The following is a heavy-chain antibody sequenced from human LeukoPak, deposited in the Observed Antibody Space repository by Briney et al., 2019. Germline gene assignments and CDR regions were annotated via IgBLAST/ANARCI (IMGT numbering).Heavy chain of an antibody. CDR1: GYTFTSYG. D-gene: IGHD1-26*01. J-gene: IGHJ4*02. Sequence: ASVQVSCKASGYTFTSYGISWVRQAPGQGLEWMGWISAYNGNTNYAQKLQGRVTMTTDTSTSTAYMELRSLRSDDTAVYYCARDKWDSGSHGFDYWGQGTLVTVSS. CDR2: ISAYNGNT. V-gene: IGHV1-18*01. CDR3: ARDKWDSGSHGFDY.